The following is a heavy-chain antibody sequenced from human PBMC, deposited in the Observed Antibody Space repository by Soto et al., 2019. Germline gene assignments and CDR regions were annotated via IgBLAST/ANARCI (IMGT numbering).Heavy chain of an antibody. D-gene: IGHD3-3*01. Sequence: SVKVSCYDARGTFSSYAISWVRQATGQGLEWMGGIIPIFGTANYAQKFQGRVTITADESTSTAYMELSSLRSEDTAVYYCASHPYYDFGTILDVWGQGTTVTVSS. CDR1: RGTFSSYA. J-gene: IGHJ6*02. CDR2: IIPIFGTA. CDR3: ASHPYYDFGTILDV. V-gene: IGHV1-69*13.